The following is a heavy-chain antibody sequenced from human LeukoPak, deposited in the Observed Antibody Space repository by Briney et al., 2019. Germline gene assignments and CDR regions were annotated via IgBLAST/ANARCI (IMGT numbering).Heavy chain of an antibody. CDR2: INPNSGGT. CDR3: ARERVMMAGTIDY. D-gene: IGHD6-19*01. J-gene: IGHJ4*02. Sequence: ASVKVSCKASGYTFTSYDINWVRQAPGQGLEWMGWINPNSGGTNYAQKFQGRVTMTRDTSISTAYMELSRLRSDDTAVYYCARERVMMAGTIDYWGQGTLVTVSS. V-gene: IGHV1-2*02. CDR1: GYTFTSYD.